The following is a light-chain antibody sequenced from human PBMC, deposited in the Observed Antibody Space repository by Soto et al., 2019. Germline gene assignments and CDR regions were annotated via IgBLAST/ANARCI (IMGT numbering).Light chain of an antibody. CDR1: QSFSSN. V-gene: IGKV3-15*01. Sequence: ELVMTQSPATLSVSPGERATLSCRASQSFSSNVAWYQQKPGQAPRLLIYGTSTRVTGNPGRFSGSGSGTDFTLTISGLQSEDFALYYCQQYYNWPLTFGGWTKVESK. CDR3: QQYYNWPLT. J-gene: IGKJ4*01. CDR2: GTS.